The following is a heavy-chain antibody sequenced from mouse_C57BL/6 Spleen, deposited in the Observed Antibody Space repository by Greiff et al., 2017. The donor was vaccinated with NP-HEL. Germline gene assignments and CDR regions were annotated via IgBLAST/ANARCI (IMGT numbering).Heavy chain of an antibody. CDR3: ARWVYDYDENYAMDY. Sequence: QVQLKESGPELVKPGASVKISCKASGYAFRSSWMNWVKQRPGKGLEWIGRIYPGDGDTNYNGKFKGKATLTADKSSSTAYMQLSSLTSEDSAVYFCARWVYDYDENYAMDYWGQGTSVTVSS. D-gene: IGHD2-4*01. CDR2: IYPGDGDT. V-gene: IGHV1-82*01. CDR1: GYAFRSSW. J-gene: IGHJ4*01.